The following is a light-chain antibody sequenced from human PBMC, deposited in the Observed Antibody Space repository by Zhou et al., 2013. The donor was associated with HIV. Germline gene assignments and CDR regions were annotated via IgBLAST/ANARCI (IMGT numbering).Light chain of an antibody. CDR2: GAS. J-gene: IGKJ1*01. Sequence: EIVLTQSPGTLSLSPGERATLSCRASQSVSSSYLAWYQQKPGQAPRLLIYGASTRATGIPARFSGSGSGTDFTLTISSLETEDFAVYSCQQRANWPRTFGQGTKVEFK. CDR1: QSVSSSY. CDR3: QQRANWPRT. V-gene: IGKV3D-20*02.